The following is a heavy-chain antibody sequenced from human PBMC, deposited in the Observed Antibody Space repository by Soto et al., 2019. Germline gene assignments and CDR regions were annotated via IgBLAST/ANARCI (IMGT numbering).Heavy chain of an antibody. J-gene: IGHJ5*02. CDR2: IKQDGSET. Sequence: GGSLRLSCAGSGFTFSTYWMSWVRQAPGKGLEWVANIKQDGSETYYVDSVKGRFTISRDNAKNSLYLQMNSLRAEDTAVYYCARDVIVVVPAAIKWFDPWGQGTLVTVSS. CDR1: GFTFSTYW. CDR3: ARDVIVVVPAAIKWFDP. V-gene: IGHV3-7*01. D-gene: IGHD2-2*01.